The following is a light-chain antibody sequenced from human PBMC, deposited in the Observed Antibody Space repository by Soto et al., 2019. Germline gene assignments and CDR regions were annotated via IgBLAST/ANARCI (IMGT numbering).Light chain of an antibody. Sequence: EIVMTQSPATLSVSPGERATLSCRASQSVSSNFAWYQQKTGQAPRLLIYGASTRATGIPARFSGSGSGTEFTLTITRRQSEDFALDDWQQYNGWPRLYPFGQGTKLEIK. V-gene: IGKV3-15*01. CDR2: GAS. CDR1: QSVSSN. CDR3: QQYNGWPRLYP. J-gene: IGKJ2*01.